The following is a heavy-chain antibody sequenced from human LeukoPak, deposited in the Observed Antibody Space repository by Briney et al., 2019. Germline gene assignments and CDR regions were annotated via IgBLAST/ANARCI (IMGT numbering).Heavy chain of an antibody. CDR3: ARAGYYGSGSYKDYGMDV. Sequence: AGGSLRLSCAASGFTFSSYDMRWVRQATGKGLEWVSAIGTAGDTYYPGSVKGRFTISRENAKNSLYLQMNSLRAGDTAVYYCARAGYYGSGSYKDYGMDVWGQGTTVTVSS. D-gene: IGHD3-10*01. CDR2: IGTAGDT. V-gene: IGHV3-13*01. CDR1: GFTFSSYD. J-gene: IGHJ6*02.